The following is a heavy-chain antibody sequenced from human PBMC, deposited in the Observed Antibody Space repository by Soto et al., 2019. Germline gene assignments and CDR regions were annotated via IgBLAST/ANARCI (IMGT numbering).Heavy chain of an antibody. D-gene: IGHD1-26*01. CDR1: GGSISSGGYY. CDR3: ARESMRIVDYYGMDV. CDR2: IYYSGST. V-gene: IGHV4-31*03. J-gene: IGHJ6*02. Sequence: SETLSLTCTVSGGSISSGGYYWSWIRQHPGKGLAWIGYIYYSGSTYYNPSLKSRVTISVDTSKHQFSLKLSSVTAADTAVYYCARESMRIVDYYGMDVWGQGTTVTDSS.